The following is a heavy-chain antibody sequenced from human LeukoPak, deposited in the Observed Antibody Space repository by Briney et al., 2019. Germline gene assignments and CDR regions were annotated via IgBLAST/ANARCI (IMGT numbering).Heavy chain of an antibody. CDR2: IYYSGST. D-gene: IGHD3-22*01. CDR3: ARERYDSSGYETYYFDY. Sequence: PSETLSLTCTVSGGSISGGGYYWSWIRQHPGKGLEWIGYIYYSGSTYYNPSLKSRVTISVDTSKNQFSLKLSSVTAADTAVYYCARERYDSSGYETYYFDYWGQGTLVTVSS. V-gene: IGHV4-31*03. CDR1: GGSISGGGYY. J-gene: IGHJ4*02.